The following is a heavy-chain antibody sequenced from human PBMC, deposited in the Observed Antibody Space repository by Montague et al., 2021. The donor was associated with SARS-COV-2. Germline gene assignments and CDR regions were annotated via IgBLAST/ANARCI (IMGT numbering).Heavy chain of an antibody. J-gene: IGHJ5*02. CDR1: GGSISSSSYY. V-gene: IGHV4-39*01. D-gene: IGHD2-2*01. CDR3: ARGWAVVVPAAMARFDP. Sequence: SETLSLTCTVSGGSISSSSYYWGWIRQPPGKGLEWIGSIYYSGSTYYNPSLKSRVTISVDTSENQFSLKLSSVTAADTAVYYCARGWAVVVPAAMARFDPWGQGTLVTVSS. CDR2: IYYSGST.